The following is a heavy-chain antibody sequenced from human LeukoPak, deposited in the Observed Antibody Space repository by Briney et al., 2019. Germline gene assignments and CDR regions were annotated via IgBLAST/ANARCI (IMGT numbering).Heavy chain of an antibody. Sequence: GGSLRLSCEASGFTFSSYDMHWVRQATGKGLEWVSAIGTAGDPYYPGSVKGRFTISRENAKNSLYLQMNSLRAGDTAVYYCARVVGDSSGWYYFDCWGQGTLVTVSS. V-gene: IGHV3-13*05. CDR1: GFTFSSYD. J-gene: IGHJ4*02. CDR3: ARVVGDSSGWYYFDC. CDR2: IGTAGDP. D-gene: IGHD6-19*01.